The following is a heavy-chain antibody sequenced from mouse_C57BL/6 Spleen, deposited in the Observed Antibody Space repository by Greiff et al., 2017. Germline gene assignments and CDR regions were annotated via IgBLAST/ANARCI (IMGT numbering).Heavy chain of an antibody. V-gene: IGHV3-6*01. Sequence: VQLKESGPGLVKPSQSLSLTCSVTGYSITSGYYWNWIRQFPGNKLEWMGYISYDGSNNYNPSLKNRSSITRDTSKNQFFLKLNSVTTEDTATYYCAREGGLTGDFDYWGQGTTLTVSS. CDR3: AREGGLTGDFDY. D-gene: IGHD4-1*01. J-gene: IGHJ2*01. CDR1: GYSITSGYY. CDR2: ISYDGSN.